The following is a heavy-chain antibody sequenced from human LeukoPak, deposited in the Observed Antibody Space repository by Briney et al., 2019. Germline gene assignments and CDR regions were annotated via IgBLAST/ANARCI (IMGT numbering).Heavy chain of an antibody. J-gene: IGHJ4*02. V-gene: IGHV3-23*01. CDR1: GFTFSSFA. Sequence: PGGSLRLSCAASGFTFSSFAMNWVRQTPGKGLGWVSAISGSGGGTYYADSVKGRLTISRDNSKNTLFLQMNSLGAEDTAVYYCARVGYSSSWSHIDYWGQGTLVTVSS. CDR3: ARVGYSSSWSHIDY. D-gene: IGHD6-13*01. CDR2: ISGSGGGT.